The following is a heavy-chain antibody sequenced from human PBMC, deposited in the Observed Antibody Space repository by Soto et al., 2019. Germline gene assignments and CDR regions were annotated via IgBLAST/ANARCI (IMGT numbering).Heavy chain of an antibody. D-gene: IGHD3-10*01. CDR1: GGSIGGVGYS. CDR3: ARAQFYSGSGNYNNLMFDA. V-gene: IGHV4-30-2*01. CDR2: MYHSGTF. J-gene: IGHJ5*02. Sequence: TSETLSLTCAVSGGSIGGVGYSWSWIRQPPGGGLEWIGYMYHSGTFLKSPSLKTRLTMSLDMSKNQFSLTLNSMTAADTAVYYCARAQFYSGSGNYNNLMFDAWGQGIQVTVPQ.